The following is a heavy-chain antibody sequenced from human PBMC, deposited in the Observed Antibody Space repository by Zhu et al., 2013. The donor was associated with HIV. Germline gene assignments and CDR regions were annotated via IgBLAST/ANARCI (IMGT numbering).Heavy chain of an antibody. J-gene: IGHJ6*02. CDR3: ARGRSSSSLHNYGMDV. V-gene: IGHV1-2*02. Sequence: QVQLVQSGADVKKPGASVKVSCQASGYTFSDFYMHWVRQAPGQGLEWVGWINPKSGVTNYPQKFQGRVTMTRDTSISTAYLEVSRLRSDDTAVYYCARGRSSSSLHNYGMDVWGQGTAITVTS. CDR1: GYTFSDFY. CDR2: INPKSGVT. D-gene: IGHD6-13*01.